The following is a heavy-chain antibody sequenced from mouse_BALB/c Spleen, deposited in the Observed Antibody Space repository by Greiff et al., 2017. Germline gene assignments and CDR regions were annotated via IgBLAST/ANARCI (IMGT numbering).Heavy chain of an antibody. CDR2: ISSGGGNT. V-gene: IGHV5-9*03. Sequence: EVKLMESGGGLVKPGGSLKLSCAASGFTFSSYTMSWVRQTPEKRLEWVATISSGGGNTYYPDSVKGRFTISRDNAKNNLYLQMSSLRSEDTALYYCAETTGFAYWGQGTLVTVSA. CDR1: GFTFSSYT. D-gene: IGHD1-1*01. J-gene: IGHJ3*01. CDR3: AETTGFAY.